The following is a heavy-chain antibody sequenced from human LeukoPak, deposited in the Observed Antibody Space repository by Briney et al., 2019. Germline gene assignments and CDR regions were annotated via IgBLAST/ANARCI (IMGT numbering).Heavy chain of an antibody. CDR3: ASNRPCGSCYDLFY. D-gene: IGHD2-15*01. V-gene: IGHV1-69*13. Sequence: SVTVSCKASGGTFSSYAISWVRQAPGQGLEWMGGIIPIFGTANYAQKFQGRVTITADESTSTAYMELSSLRSEDTAVYYCASNRPCGSCYDLFYWGQGTLVTVSS. CDR2: IIPIFGTA. J-gene: IGHJ4*02. CDR1: GGTFSSYA.